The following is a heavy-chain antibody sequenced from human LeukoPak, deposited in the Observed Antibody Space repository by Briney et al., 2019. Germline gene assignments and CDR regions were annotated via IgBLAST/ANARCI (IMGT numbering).Heavy chain of an antibody. V-gene: IGHV1-3*01. J-gene: IGHJ4*02. Sequence: ASVKVSCKASGGTFSSYAISWVRQAPGQGLEWMGWINAGNGNTKYSQKFQGRVTITRDTSASTAYMELSSLRSEDTAVYYCARGYSYGLFDYWGQGTLVTVSS. CDR1: GGTFSSYA. CDR3: ARGYSYGLFDY. D-gene: IGHD5-18*01. CDR2: INAGNGNT.